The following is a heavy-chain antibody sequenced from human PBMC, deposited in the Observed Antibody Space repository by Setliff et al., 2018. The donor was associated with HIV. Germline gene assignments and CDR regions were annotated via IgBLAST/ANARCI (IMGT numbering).Heavy chain of an antibody. CDR2: ISAYNGNT. J-gene: IGHJ4*02. V-gene: IGHV1-18*01. Sequence: ASVKVSCKASGYSFTTYAISWVRQAPGQGLEWMGWISAYNGNTLYAQKVQGRVTMTTDTSTSTAYLELSSLRSEDTAVYYCAPWRKVAAPGVWFSAHDYWGQGTLVTVSS. CDR1: GYSFTTYA. CDR3: APWRKVAAPGVWFSAHDY. D-gene: IGHD2-15*01.